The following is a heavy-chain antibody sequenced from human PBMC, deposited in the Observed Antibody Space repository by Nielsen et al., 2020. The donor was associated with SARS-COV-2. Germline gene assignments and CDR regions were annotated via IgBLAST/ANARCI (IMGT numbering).Heavy chain of an antibody. J-gene: IGHJ4*02. D-gene: IGHD2-21*02. CDR2: IKQDGSEK. CDR3: ARDTPAIYFDY. V-gene: IGHV3-7*03. Sequence: GESLKISCAASGFTFSSYAMSWVRQAPGKGLEWVANIKQDGSEKYYVDSVKGRFTISRDNAKNSLYLQMNSLRAEDTAVYYCARDTPAIYFDYWGQGTLVTVSS. CDR1: GFTFSSYA.